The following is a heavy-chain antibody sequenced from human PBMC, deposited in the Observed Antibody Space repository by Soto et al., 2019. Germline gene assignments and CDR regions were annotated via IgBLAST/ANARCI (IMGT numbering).Heavy chain of an antibody. D-gene: IGHD2-8*01. CDR3: ARGSLVYAILYEFDY. CDR2: INHSGST. CDR1: GGSFSGYY. Sequence: QVQLQQWGAGLLKPSETLSLTCAVYGGSFSGYYWSWIRQPPGKGLEWIVEINHSGSTNYNPSLKSRVTISVDTSKNQFSLKLSSVTAADTAVYYCARGSLVYAILYEFDYWGQGTLVTVSS. J-gene: IGHJ4*02. V-gene: IGHV4-34*01.